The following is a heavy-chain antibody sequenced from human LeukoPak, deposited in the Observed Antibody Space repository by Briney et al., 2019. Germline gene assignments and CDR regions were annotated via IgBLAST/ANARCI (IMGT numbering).Heavy chain of an antibody. CDR2: INHSGST. Sequence: SETLSLTCAVYGGSFSGYYWSWIRQPPGKGLEWIGEINHSGSTNYNPSLKSRVTISVDTSKNQFSLKLSSVTAADTAVYYCARHGSVRSPLGPRGQGTLVTVSS. CDR1: GGSFSGYY. D-gene: IGHD3-10*01. V-gene: IGHV4-34*01. CDR3: ARHGSVRSPLGP. J-gene: IGHJ5*02.